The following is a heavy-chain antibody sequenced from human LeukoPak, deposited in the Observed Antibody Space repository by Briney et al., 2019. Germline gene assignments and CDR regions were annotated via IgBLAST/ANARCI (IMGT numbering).Heavy chain of an antibody. CDR3: ARDPYYYDSSGYSTY. J-gene: IGHJ4*02. Sequence: PGGSLRLSCAASGFTVSSNYMSWVRRARGKGLEWVSVIYSGGSTYYADSVKGRFTISRDNSKNTLYLQMNSLRAEDTAVYYCARDPYYYDSSGYSTYWGQGTLVTVSS. D-gene: IGHD3-22*01. CDR2: IYSGGST. CDR1: GFTVSSNY. V-gene: IGHV3-66*01.